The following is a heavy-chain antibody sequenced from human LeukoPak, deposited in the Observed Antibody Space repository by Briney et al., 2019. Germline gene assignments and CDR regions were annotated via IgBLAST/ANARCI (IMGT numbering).Heavy chain of an antibody. J-gene: IGHJ4*02. CDR3: AKLTGYCSGGSCYGYIDY. Sequence: GGSLRLSCAASGFSFDDLGMTWVRQVPGKGLEWVAGINWNGASTGYADSVRGRFTISRENAKNSLYLQMNSLRAEDTAVYYCAKLTGYCSGGSCYGYIDYWGQGTLVTVSS. CDR1: GFSFDDLG. D-gene: IGHD2-15*01. CDR2: INWNGAST. V-gene: IGHV3-20*04.